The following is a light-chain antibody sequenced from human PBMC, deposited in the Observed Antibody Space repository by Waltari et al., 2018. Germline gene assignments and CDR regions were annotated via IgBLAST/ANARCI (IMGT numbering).Light chain of an antibody. V-gene: IGLV6-57*03. CDR3: QSAGDNYNPL. J-gene: IGLJ7*01. CDR2: KDK. Sequence: VFTQPHSVSGSPGQTVTIPCTRSSGDIDSRYVQWFQQRPGSAPSTVIYKDKQRPSGVPARISGSIDNSSNSASLTISGLKSEDEADYYCQSAGDNYNPLFGGGTRLTVL. CDR1: SGDIDSRY.